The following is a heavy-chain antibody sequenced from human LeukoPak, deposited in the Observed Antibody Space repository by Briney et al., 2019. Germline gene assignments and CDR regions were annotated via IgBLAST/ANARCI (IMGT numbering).Heavy chain of an antibody. Sequence: KPSETLSLTCTVSGGSISSSSYYWGWIRQPPGKGLEWIGNIYYSGTTYYNPSLKSRVTISIDTSKNQFSLKLSSVTAADTAVYYCARRRRITPNWFDPWGQGTLVTVSS. J-gene: IGHJ5*02. CDR3: ARRRRITPNWFDP. CDR2: IYYSGTT. D-gene: IGHD5-24*01. CDR1: GGSISSSSYY. V-gene: IGHV4-39*01.